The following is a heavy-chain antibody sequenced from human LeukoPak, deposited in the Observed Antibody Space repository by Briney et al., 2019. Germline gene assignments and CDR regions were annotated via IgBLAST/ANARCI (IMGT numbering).Heavy chain of an antibody. CDR3: ARSWMTGYGTVLDS. CDR1: GYSLTNYW. Sequence: GESLKISCKGSGYSLTNYWIGWVRQMPGKGLEWMGIIYPGDSDTGYSPSFQGQVTISADKSISTAYLQWSSLKASDTAIYYCARSWMTGYGTVLDSWGQGTLVTVSS. V-gene: IGHV5-51*01. J-gene: IGHJ4*02. CDR2: IYPGDSDT. D-gene: IGHD3-9*01.